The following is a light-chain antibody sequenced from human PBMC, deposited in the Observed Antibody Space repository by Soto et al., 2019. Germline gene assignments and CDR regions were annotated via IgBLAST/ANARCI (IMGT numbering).Light chain of an antibody. CDR1: QSISSW. Sequence: DIQMTQSPSTLSASVGDRVTITCRASQSISSWLSWYQQKPGKAPKLLIYDASSLESGVPSRFSGSGSWTEFTLTISSLQPDDFATYYCQQYNSYWWTFGQGTKVEIK. J-gene: IGKJ1*01. CDR2: DAS. V-gene: IGKV1-5*01. CDR3: QQYNSYWWT.